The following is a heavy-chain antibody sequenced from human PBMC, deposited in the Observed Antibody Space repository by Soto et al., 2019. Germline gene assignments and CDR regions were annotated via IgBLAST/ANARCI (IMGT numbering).Heavy chain of an antibody. CDR3: AGLYPYESTGYHLDY. CDR2: IYHLGNT. V-gene: IGHV4-39*01. Sequence: SETLSLSCIVSGASISSSTYYWDWIRQPTGKGLEWIGSIYHLGNTSYNPSLGSRVTISVDKSKNQFSLKLTSVTAADTAVFYCAGLYPYESTGYHLDYWGQGILVTVSS. CDR1: GASISSSTYY. J-gene: IGHJ4*02. D-gene: IGHD3-22*01.